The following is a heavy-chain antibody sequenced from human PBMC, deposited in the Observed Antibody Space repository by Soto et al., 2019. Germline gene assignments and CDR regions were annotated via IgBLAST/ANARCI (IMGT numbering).Heavy chain of an antibody. CDR2: ISYDGSNK. J-gene: IGHJ4*02. CDR1: GFTFSSYA. CDR3: VSGKDYAEGGY. V-gene: IGHV3-30-3*01. D-gene: IGHD4-17*01. Sequence: GGSLRLSCAASGFTFSSYAMHWVRQAPGKGLEWVAVISYDGSNKYYADSVKGRFTISRDNSKNTLYLQMNSLRDEDTAVYYCVSGKDYAEGGYWGQGTLVTVSS.